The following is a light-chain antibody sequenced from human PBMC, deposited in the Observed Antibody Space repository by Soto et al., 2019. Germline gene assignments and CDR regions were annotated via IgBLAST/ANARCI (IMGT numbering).Light chain of an antibody. J-gene: IGLJ1*01. CDR3: GTWDTSLSAGNYV. CDR2: ENN. V-gene: IGLV1-51*02. CDR1: TSNIGNNY. Sequence: QSVLTQPPSVSAAPGQKVTISCSGSTSNIGNNYVSWYQQLPGTAPKLLIYENNKRPSGIPDRFSGSKSGTSATLGITGLQTGEEADYYCGTWDTSLSAGNYVFGTGTKVTV.